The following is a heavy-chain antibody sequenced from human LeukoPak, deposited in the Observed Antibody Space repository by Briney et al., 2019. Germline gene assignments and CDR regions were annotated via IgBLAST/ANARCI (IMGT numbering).Heavy chain of an antibody. D-gene: IGHD6-19*01. CDR2: INHSGST. J-gene: IGHJ4*02. Sequence: SETLSLTCAVYGGSFSGYYWSWILQPPGKGLEWIGEINHSGSTNYNPSLKSRVTISVDTSKNQFSLKLSSVTAADTAVYYCARGSSGWYDIDYWGQGTLVTVSS. CDR3: ARGSSGWYDIDY. CDR1: GGSFSGYY. V-gene: IGHV4-34*01.